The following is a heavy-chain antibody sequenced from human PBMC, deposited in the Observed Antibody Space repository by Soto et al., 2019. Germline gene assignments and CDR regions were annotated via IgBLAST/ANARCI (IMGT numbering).Heavy chain of an antibody. CDR3: ARGGGSLNY. CDR2: IKQDGSEK. D-gene: IGHD3-16*01. Sequence: GGSLRLSCAASGFTFSSYWMSWVRQAPGVGLEWVANIKQDGSEKDCVDSVKGRFTISRDNAKKSLYLQMNSLRAEDTAVYYCARGGGSLNYWGQGTLVTVSS. V-gene: IGHV3-7*05. J-gene: IGHJ4*02. CDR1: GFTFSSYW.